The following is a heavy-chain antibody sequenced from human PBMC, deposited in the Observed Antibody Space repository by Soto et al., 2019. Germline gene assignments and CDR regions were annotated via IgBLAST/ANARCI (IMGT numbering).Heavy chain of an antibody. CDR1: GGSISSGDYY. J-gene: IGHJ4*02. D-gene: IGHD3-22*01. Sequence: PSETLSLTCTVSGGSISSGDYYWSWIRQPPGKGLEWIGYIYYSGSTYYNPSLKSRVTISVDTSKNQFSLKLSSVTAADTAVYYCARDATNYYDSSGYIQPYFDYWGQGTLVTVSS. V-gene: IGHV4-30-4*01. CDR2: IYYSGST. CDR3: ARDATNYYDSSGYIQPYFDY.